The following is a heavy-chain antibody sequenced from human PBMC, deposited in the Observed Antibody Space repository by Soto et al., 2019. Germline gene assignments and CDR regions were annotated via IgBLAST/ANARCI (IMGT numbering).Heavy chain of an antibody. CDR3: AKSAAGMGFDY. J-gene: IGHJ4*02. Sequence: GASVKVSCKASGYTFTSYYMHWVRQAPGQGLEWMGIINPSGGSTSYAQKFQGRVTMTRDTSTSTVYMELSSLRSEDTAVYYCAKSAAGMGFDYWGQGTLVTVSS. CDR1: GYTFTSYY. V-gene: IGHV1-46*03. CDR2: INPSGGST. D-gene: IGHD6-13*01.